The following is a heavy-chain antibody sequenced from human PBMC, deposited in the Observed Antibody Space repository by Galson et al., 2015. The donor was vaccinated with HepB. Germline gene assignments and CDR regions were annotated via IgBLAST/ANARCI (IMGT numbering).Heavy chain of an antibody. V-gene: IGHV1-69*06. Sequence: SVKVSCKASGGTFSSYAISWVRQAPGQGLEWMGGIIPIFGTANYAQKFQGRVTITADKSASTAYMELSSLRSEDTAVYYCARVGAAADFDYWGQGTLVTVSS. CDR2: IIPIFGTA. CDR1: GGTFSSYA. J-gene: IGHJ4*02. D-gene: IGHD6-13*01. CDR3: ARVGAAADFDY.